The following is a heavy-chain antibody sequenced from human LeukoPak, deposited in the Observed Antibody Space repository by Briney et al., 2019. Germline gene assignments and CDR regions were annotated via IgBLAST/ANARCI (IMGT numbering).Heavy chain of an antibody. CDR1: GFTFSSYS. CDR2: ISSSSSYI. J-gene: IGHJ4*02. Sequence: GGSLRLSCAASGFTFSSYSMNWVRQAPGKGLEWVSSISSSSSYIYYADSMKGRFTISRDNSKNTLYLQMNSLRTEDTAVYYCAARRLTVTTEIDYWGQGTLVTVSS. D-gene: IGHD4-17*01. CDR3: AARRLTVTTEIDY. V-gene: IGHV3-21*01.